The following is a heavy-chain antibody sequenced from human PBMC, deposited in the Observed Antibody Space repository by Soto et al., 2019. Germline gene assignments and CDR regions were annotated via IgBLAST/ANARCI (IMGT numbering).Heavy chain of an antibody. J-gene: IGHJ4*02. CDR2: INDSGST. V-gene: IGHV4-34*01. Sequence: PSETLSLTCAVSGGSFRGYFWSWIRQSPDKGLEWIGEINDSGSTNYNPSFKSRLTISVDTSKRQISLTLTSVTAAGSAVYYCQGGDFWGQGARVTVSS. CDR1: GGSFRGYF. D-gene: IGHD3-16*01. CDR3: QGGDF.